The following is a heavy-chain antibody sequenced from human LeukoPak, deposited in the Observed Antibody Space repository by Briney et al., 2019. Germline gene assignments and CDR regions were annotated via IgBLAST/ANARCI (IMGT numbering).Heavy chain of an antibody. V-gene: IGHV1-2*02. J-gene: IGHJ2*01. CDR2: INPDSGDT. Sequence: GASVKVSCKASGGTFGSYAISWVRQAPGQGLEWMGRINPDSGDTHYAQKFQGRVTMTRDTSISTVYMEVTRLRSDDTAVFYCARLGHGEGWFFDLWGRGTLVTVSS. CDR1: GGTFGSYA. D-gene: IGHD4-17*01. CDR3: ARLGHGEGWFFDL.